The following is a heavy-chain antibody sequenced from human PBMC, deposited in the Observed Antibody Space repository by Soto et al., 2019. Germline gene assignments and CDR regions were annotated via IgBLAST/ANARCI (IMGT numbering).Heavy chain of an antibody. D-gene: IGHD6-19*01. V-gene: IGHV3-30*03. CDR2: MSFDGSIK. J-gene: IGHJ3*02. CDR3: ATIAVPPAFDI. Sequence: RGSLRLSCAASGFIFSSYGINWFRQAPCKGLEWVAVMSFDGSIKYYADSVKGRFTISRDNSKNTLYLQMNSLRAEDTAVYYCATIAVPPAFDIWGQGTMVTVSS. CDR1: GFIFSSYG.